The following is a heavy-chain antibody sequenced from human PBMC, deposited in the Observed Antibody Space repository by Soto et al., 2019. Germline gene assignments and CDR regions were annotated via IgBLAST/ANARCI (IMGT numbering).Heavy chain of an antibody. CDR2: ISGSGGST. V-gene: IGHV3-23*01. J-gene: IGHJ4*02. CDR1: GITFSSYY. D-gene: IGHD5-18*01. Sequence: GVSLRLSCAGSGITFSSYYMNWIRQAPGKGLEWVSAISGSGGSTYYADSVKGRFTISRDNSKNTLYLQMNSLRAEDTAVYYCATPPRVDTAMVHFDYWGQGTLVTVSS. CDR3: ATPPRVDTAMVHFDY.